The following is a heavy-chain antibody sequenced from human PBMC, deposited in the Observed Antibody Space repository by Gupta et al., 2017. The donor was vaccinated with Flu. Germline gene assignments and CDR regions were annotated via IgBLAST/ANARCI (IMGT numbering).Heavy chain of an antibody. CDR3: AKDWRWDNNNYGMNV. CDR1: GFSFSNYG. J-gene: IGHJ6*02. CDR2: ISHDGSNY. D-gene: IGHD5-24*01. Sequence: QERAVESGGGVVQPGRCLRLACAASGFSFSNYGMHWVRQAPGKGLEWVAVISHDGSNYYHTESVKGRFTISGNNSKNTLYLQMSSLRTEDTAMEYCAKDWRWDNNNYGMNVWGQGTTVTVSS. V-gene: IGHV3-30*18.